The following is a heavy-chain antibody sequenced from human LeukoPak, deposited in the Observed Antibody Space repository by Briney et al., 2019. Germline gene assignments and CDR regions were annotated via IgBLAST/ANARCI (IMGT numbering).Heavy chain of an antibody. CDR3: SEGYFEPFDH. Sequence: PSETLSLTCLLSGASVSSSHWNWIRQLPGKGLEWIGCLSYTGKTDYNPSLTSRVTISLDTSKNQVSLKLKSLTAADTAVYYCSEGYFEPFDHWGQGISVTVSS. J-gene: IGHJ4*02. V-gene: IGHV4-59*02. D-gene: IGHD5-24*01. CDR1: GASVSSSH. CDR2: LSYTGKT.